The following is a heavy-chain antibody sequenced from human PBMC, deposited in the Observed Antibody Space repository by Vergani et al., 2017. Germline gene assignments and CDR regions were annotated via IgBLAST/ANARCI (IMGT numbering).Heavy chain of an antibody. V-gene: IGHV3-23*04. D-gene: IGHD2-2*01. Sequence: EVQLVESGGGLVKPGGSLRLSCAASGFTFSSYAMSWVRQAPGKGLEWVSAISGHGDNIFYADSVKGRFTISRDNSKNTLFLQMNSLRVEDTAIYYCAKKHCSSTSCPFDSWGQGTLVTVSS. CDR2: ISGHGDNI. J-gene: IGHJ4*02. CDR3: AKKHCSSTSCPFDS. CDR1: GFTFSSYA.